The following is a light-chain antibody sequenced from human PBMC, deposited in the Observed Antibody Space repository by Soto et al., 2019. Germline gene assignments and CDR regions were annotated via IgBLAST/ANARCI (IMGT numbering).Light chain of an antibody. CDR1: NIGSKS. J-gene: IGLJ3*02. CDR3: QVWDSTSDRPV. Sequence: SYELTQAPSVSVAPGQTATITCGESNIGSKSVHWYQKKPDQAPALVVYDDGDRPSGIPERFSGSNSGNTATLTVSRVEAGDEADYYCQVWDSTSDRPVFGGGTKLPVL. V-gene: IGLV3-21*02. CDR2: DDG.